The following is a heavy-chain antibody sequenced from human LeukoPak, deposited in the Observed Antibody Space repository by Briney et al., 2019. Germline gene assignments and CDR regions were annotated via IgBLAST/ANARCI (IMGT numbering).Heavy chain of an antibody. V-gene: IGHV3-23*01. CDR2: ISGSGGST. D-gene: IGHD2-15*01. Sequence: GGSLRLSCVASGFTFSSYAMSWVRQAPGKGLEWVSAISGSGGSTYYADSVKGRFTISRDNSKNTLYLQMNSLRAEDTAVYYCAKDDCSGGSCRNYWGQGTLVTVSS. J-gene: IGHJ4*02. CDR3: AKDDCSGGSCRNY. CDR1: GFTFSSYA.